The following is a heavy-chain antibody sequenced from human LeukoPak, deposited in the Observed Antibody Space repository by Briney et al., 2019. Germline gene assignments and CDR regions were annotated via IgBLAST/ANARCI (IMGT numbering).Heavy chain of an antibody. CDR2: INPSGGST. CDR3: ARADHLRLGELSLYLPN. D-gene: IGHD3-16*02. V-gene: IGHV1-46*01. J-gene: IGHJ4*02. CDR1: GYTFTSYY. Sequence: EASVKVSCKASGYTFTSYYMHWVRQAPGQGLEWMGIINPSGGSTSYAQKFQGRVTMTRDTSTSTVYMELSSLRSEDTAVYYCARADHLRLGELSLYLPNWGQGTLVTVSS.